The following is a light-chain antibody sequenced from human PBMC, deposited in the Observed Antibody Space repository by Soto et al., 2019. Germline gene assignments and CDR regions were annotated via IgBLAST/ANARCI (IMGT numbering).Light chain of an antibody. V-gene: IGLV2-23*02. CDR3: CSYAGSITYV. CDR1: SSDVGSYNL. Sequence: QSALTQPASVSGSPGQSITIYCTGTSSDVGSYNLVSWYQQHPGKAPKLMLYEVSKRPSGVSNRFSGSKSGNTASLTISGLQAEDEADYYCCSYAGSITYVFGTGTKVTXL. CDR2: EVS. J-gene: IGLJ1*01.